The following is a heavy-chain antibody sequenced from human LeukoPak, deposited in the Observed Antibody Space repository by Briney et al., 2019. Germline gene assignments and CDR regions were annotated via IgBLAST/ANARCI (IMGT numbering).Heavy chain of an antibody. Sequence: GGSLRLSCAASGSTFSGYWMSWVRQAPGKGLEWVATIKQDGSEKYYVDSVKGRFTISRDNAQNSLYLQMNSLRAEDTAVYYCARAPHSGYDYWGQGTLVTVSS. CDR3: ARAPHSGYDY. V-gene: IGHV3-7*01. D-gene: IGHD5-12*01. CDR1: GSTFSGYW. CDR2: IKQDGSEK. J-gene: IGHJ4*02.